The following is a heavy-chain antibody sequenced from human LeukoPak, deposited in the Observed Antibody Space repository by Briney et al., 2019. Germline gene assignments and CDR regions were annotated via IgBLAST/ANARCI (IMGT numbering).Heavy chain of an antibody. J-gene: IGHJ4*02. Sequence: KTSETLSLTCTVSGGSISSGSYYWSWIRQPAGKGLEWIGRIYTSGSTNYNPSLKSRVTISVDTSKNQFSLKLRSVTAADTAVYYCARVGFWSGYYTFDYWGQGTLVTVSS. CDR3: ARVGFWSGYYTFDY. D-gene: IGHD3-3*01. CDR1: GGSISSGSYY. V-gene: IGHV4-61*02. CDR2: IYTSGST.